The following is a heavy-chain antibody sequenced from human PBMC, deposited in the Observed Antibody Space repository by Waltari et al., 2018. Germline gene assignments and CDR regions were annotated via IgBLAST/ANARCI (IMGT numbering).Heavy chain of an antibody. D-gene: IGHD1-7*01. Sequence: EVQLLESGGGLVQPGGSLRLSCAASGFTFSSYAMSWVRQAPGKGLEWVSAISGSGGSTYYADSVKGRFTISRDNSKNTLYLRMSSLRVEDSAVYYCARGGMTGNTRYAPWYFDVWGRGTLVTVSS. V-gene: IGHV3-23*01. CDR3: ARGGMTGNTRYAPWYFDV. CDR1: GFTFSSYA. J-gene: IGHJ2*01. CDR2: ISGSGGST.